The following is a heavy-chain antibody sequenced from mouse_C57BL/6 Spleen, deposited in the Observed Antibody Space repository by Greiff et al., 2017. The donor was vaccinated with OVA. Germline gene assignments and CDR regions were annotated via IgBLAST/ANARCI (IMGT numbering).Heavy chain of an antibody. J-gene: IGHJ4*01. D-gene: IGHD3-2*02. CDR3: ARHEGDSSGPNAMDY. V-gene: IGHV5-6*02. CDR1: GFTFSSYG. CDR2: ISSGGSYT. Sequence: EVKLVESGGDLVKPGGSLKLSCAASGFTFSSYGMSWVRQTPDKRLEWVATISSGGSYTYYPDSVKGRFTISRDNAKNTLYLQMSSLKSEDTAMYYCARHEGDSSGPNAMDYWGQGTSVTVSS.